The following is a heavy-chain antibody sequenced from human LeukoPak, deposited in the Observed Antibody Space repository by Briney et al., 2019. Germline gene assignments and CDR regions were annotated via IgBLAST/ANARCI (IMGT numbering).Heavy chain of an antibody. J-gene: IGHJ6*02. V-gene: IGHV3-15*01. D-gene: IGHD2-2*01. CDR1: GFTFSNAW. Sequence: GGSLRLSCAASGFTFSNAWMSWVRQAPGKGLEWVGRIKSKTDGETTDYAAPVKGRFTISRDDSKNTLYLQMNSLKTEDTAVYYCTTALAPLGYCSSTSCYAHYYYYGMDVWGQGTTVTVSS. CDR3: TTALAPLGYCSSTSCYAHYYYYGMDV. CDR2: IKSKTDGETT.